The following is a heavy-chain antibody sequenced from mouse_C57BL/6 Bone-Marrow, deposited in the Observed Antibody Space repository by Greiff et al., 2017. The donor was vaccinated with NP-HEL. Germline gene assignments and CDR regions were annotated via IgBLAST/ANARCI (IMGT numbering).Heavy chain of an antibody. D-gene: IGHD2-3*01. CDR1: GFTFSDYY. CDR3: AIWLLRGYFEV. Sequence: EVKLMESGGGLVQPGGSLKLSCAASGFTFSDYYMYWVRQTPEKRLEWVAYISNGGGSTYYPDTVKGRFTISRDNSKNTLYRQMSRLKSEDTAMYYCAIWLLRGYFEVWGTGTTVTVSS. V-gene: IGHV5-12*01. CDR2: ISNGGGST. J-gene: IGHJ1*03.